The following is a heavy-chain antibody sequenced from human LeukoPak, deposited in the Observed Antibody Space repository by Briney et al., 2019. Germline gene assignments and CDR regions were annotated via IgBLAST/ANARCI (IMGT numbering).Heavy chain of an antibody. D-gene: IGHD3-22*01. CDR3: ARGNYYDSSGYYFQYYYYYGMDV. V-gene: IGHV4-34*01. Sequence: SETLSLTCAVYGGSFSGYYWSWIRQPPGKGLEWIGEINHSGSTNYNPSLKSRVTRSVDTSKNQFSLKLSSVTAADTAVYYCARGNYYDSSGYYFQYYYYYGMDVWGQGTTVTVSS. CDR2: INHSGST. CDR1: GGSFSGYY. J-gene: IGHJ6*02.